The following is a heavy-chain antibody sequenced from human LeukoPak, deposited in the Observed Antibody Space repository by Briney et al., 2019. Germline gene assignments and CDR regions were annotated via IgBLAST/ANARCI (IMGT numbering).Heavy chain of an antibody. CDR2: IDPSDSKI. CDR1: GYTFTSCW. J-gene: IGHJ4*02. Sequence: GESLKISCKGSGYTFTSCWISWVRQMPGKGLEWMGRIDPSDSKINYSPSFQGHVTISADKSISTAYLQWRSLKASDTAIYYCAIFDSWGQGTLVTVSS. V-gene: IGHV5-10-1*01. CDR3: AIFDS.